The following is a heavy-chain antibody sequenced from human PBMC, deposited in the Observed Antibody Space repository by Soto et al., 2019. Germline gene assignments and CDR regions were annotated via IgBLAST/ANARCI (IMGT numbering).Heavy chain of an antibody. V-gene: IGHV3-11*05. CDR2: IGTSSSYT. D-gene: IGHD3-9*01. CDR1: GFTFSDYY. Sequence: QVQLVESGGGLVKPGGSLRLSCAASGFTFSDYYMSWIRQAPGKGLEWVSYIGTSSSYTNYADSVKGRFTISRDNAKNQLYLQMNSLRAEDTAVYYCARDADILTGSDAFDIWGQGTMVTVSS. CDR3: ARDADILTGSDAFDI. J-gene: IGHJ3*02.